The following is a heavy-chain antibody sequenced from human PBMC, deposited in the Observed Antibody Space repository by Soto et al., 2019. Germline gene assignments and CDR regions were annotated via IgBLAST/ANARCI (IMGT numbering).Heavy chain of an antibody. CDR1: GFSLSTSGVG. Sequence: QITLKESGPTLVKPTQTLTLTCTFSGFSLSTSGVGVAWIRQPPGKALEWLALIYWDDDKRYRPSLESRLTITQDTSKSRVVLTMTNMDSVVTATDYCAYLPCSGGRCYWLSFSGMDVWGQGNRVPVSS. CDR3: AYLPCSGGRCYWLSFSGMDV. J-gene: IGHJ6*02. V-gene: IGHV2-5*02. D-gene: IGHD2-15*01. CDR2: IYWDDDK.